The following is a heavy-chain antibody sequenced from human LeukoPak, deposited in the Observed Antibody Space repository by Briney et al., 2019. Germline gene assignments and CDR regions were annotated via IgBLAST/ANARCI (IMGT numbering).Heavy chain of an antibody. J-gene: IGHJ4*02. D-gene: IGHD1-26*01. CDR3: ARGSGNSGYFDY. V-gene: IGHV4-59*01. Sequence: PSETLALTCTVSGGSISSYYWNWIRQPPGKGLEWIGYISYSGSTNYNPSLKSRVTISVDKSKNQCSLKLSSVTAADTAVYYCARGSGNSGYFDYWGQGTLVTVSS. CDR1: GGSISSYY. CDR2: ISYSGST.